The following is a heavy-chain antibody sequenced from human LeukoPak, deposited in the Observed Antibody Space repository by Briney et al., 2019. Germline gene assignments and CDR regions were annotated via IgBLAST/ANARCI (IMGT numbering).Heavy chain of an antibody. V-gene: IGHV4-59*08. CDR2: IYYSGST. CDR3: ARHGNRYSSSYYQNSDY. CDR1: GDSISTYY. D-gene: IGHD3-22*01. Sequence: SETLSLTCTVSGDSISTYYWSWIRQPPGKRLEWIGHIYYSGSTNYNPSLESRITMSVDTSQNQFSLKLSSVTAADTAVYYCARHGNRYSSSYYQNSDYWGQGTLVTVSS. J-gene: IGHJ4*02.